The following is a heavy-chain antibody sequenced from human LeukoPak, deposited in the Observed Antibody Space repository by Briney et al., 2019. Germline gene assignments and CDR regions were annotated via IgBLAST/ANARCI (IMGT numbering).Heavy chain of an antibody. CDR1: GYTFTSYG. CDR3: ASLEPGYYFDY. J-gene: IGHJ4*02. Sequence: ASAKVSCKASGYTFTSYGISWVRQAPGQGLEWMGWISAYNGNTNYAQKLQGRVTMTTDTSTSTAYMELRSLRSDDTAVYYCASLEPGYYFDYWGQGTLVTVSS. V-gene: IGHV1-18*01. CDR2: ISAYNGNT. D-gene: IGHD5-24*01.